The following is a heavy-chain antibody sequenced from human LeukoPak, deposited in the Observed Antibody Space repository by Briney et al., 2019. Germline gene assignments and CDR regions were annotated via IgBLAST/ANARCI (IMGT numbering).Heavy chain of an antibody. V-gene: IGHV3-30*12. CDR2: IDPDGNDN. Sequence: PGGSLRLSCAASGFTFLNFGMVWVRQPPGKGLQWVAAIDPDGNDNYYADSGRGRFVISRDNSKNTLYLQIYSLTVVDTAVYYCARDSDTSGNHWFFDAWGRGTLVIASS. CDR1: GFTFLNFG. D-gene: IGHD6-19*01. CDR3: ARDSDTSGNHWFFDA. J-gene: IGHJ2*01.